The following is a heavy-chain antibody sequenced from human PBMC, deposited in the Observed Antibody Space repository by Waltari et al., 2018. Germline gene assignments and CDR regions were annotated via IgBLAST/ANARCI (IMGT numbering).Heavy chain of an antibody. V-gene: IGHV4-34*02. CDR1: GGSLSGYH. Sequence: QVQLQQWGAGLLKPSETLSLTCDVSGGSLSGYHWTWIRQPPGKGLEWLGEIHDSGRTTDHPSLGSRVTVSIDAANNQFSLGVRSVTAADTAVYYCARVVGYYYYYMDVWGKGTTVTIS. CDR3: ARVVGYYYYYMDV. J-gene: IGHJ6*03. CDR2: IHDSGRT.